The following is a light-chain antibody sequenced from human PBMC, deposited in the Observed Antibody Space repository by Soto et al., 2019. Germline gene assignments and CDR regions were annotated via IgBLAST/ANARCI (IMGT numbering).Light chain of an antibody. J-gene: IGKJ1*01. Sequence: DIQMTQSPSTLSGSVGDRVTITCRASQTISSWLAWYQQKAGKAPKPLIYKPSTLKSGVPSRFSGSGSGTEFTLTISSLQPDDFATYYCQHYNSYSEAFGQGTKVELE. CDR1: QTISSW. V-gene: IGKV1-5*03. CDR3: QHYNSYSEA. CDR2: KPS.